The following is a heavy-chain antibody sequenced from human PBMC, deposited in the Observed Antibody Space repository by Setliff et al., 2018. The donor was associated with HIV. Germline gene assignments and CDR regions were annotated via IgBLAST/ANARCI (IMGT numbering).Heavy chain of an antibody. V-gene: IGHV1-24*01. CDR3: ATRAYDSNGYLRSRVSGAAFDI. CDR2: FDPEYDKT. CDR1: GYTLTELS. J-gene: IGHJ3*02. D-gene: IGHD3-22*01. Sequence: ASVKVSCKVSGYTLTELSIHWVRQAPGKGLEWMGGFDPEYDKTFYAQKFQGRVTMSEDTSTDTAYMELTSLRSEDTAVYYCATRAYDSNGYLRSRVSGAAFDIWGQGTMVTVSS.